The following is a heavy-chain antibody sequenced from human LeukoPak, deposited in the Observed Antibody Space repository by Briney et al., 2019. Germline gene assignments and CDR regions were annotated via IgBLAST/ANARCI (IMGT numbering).Heavy chain of an antibody. CDR2: ISYDGSNK. J-gene: IGHJ6*02. CDR3: ARHLDV. Sequence: PGGSLRLSCAASGFTFSSYAMHWVRQAPGKGLEWVAVISYDGSNKYYADSVKGRFTIPRDNSKNTLYLQMNSLRAEDTAVYYCARHLDVWGQGTTVTVSS. V-gene: IGHV3-30-3*01. D-gene: IGHD3-3*02. CDR1: GFTFSSYA.